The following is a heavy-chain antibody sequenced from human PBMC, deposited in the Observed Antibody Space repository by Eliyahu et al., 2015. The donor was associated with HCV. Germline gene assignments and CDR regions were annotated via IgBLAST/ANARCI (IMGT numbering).Heavy chain of an antibody. J-gene: IGHJ6*02. Sequence: QVQLQQWGAGLLKPSETLSLTCAVYGGSFSGXYWSWIXXPPGKGLEWIGEINHSGSTNYNPSXKSRVTISVDTSKNQFSLKLSSVTAADTAVYYCARAGPRRYCSSTSCLTLNHYYYGMDVWGQGTTVTVSS. CDR1: GGSFSGXY. D-gene: IGHD2-2*01. V-gene: IGHV4-34*01. CDR3: ARAGPRRYCSSTSCLTLNHYYYGMDV. CDR2: INHSGST.